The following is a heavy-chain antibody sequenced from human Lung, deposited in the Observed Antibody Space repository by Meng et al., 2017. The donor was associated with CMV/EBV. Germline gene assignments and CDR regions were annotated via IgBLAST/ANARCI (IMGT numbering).Heavy chain of an antibody. J-gene: IGHJ4*02. CDR2: IRSDGSKE. CDR1: GFIFSSYG. D-gene: IGHD5-18*01. V-gene: IGHV3-30*02. Sequence: GESXKISXAASGFIFSSYGMHWVRQAPGKGLEWVAFIRSDGSKEYYVDFVKGRFTISRDNSKNTLYLQMHSLRPGDTAVYYCAKERIRYNYGSETIDYWGQGTXVTVSS. CDR3: AKERIRYNYGSETIDY.